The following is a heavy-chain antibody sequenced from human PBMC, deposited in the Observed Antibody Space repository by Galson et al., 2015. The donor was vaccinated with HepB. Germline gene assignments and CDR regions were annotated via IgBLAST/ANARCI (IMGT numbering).Heavy chain of an antibody. D-gene: IGHD6-13*01. CDR2: ISYDGRVK. CDR3: ARPYSTLNYYYYGMDV. V-gene: IGHV3-30*01. J-gene: IGHJ6*02. CDR1: GFTFSNYA. Sequence: SLRLSCAASGFTFSNYAMHWVRQAPGKGLEWVAVISYDGRVKYYADSVKGRFTISRDNSKNTLYLQMNSLGPWDTAVFYCARPYSTLNYYYYGMDVWGQGTTITVSS.